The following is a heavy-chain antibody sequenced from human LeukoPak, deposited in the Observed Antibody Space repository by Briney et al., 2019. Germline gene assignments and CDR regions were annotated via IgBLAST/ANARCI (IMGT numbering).Heavy chain of an antibody. J-gene: IGHJ4*02. D-gene: IGHD2-15*01. CDR3: AREYCSGENCYYNY. CDR1: EFTFSSYS. CDR2: ISRSSRSI. Sequence: GGSLRLSCAASEFTFSSYSMNWVRQAPGKGLEWLSYISRSSRSIYYADSVQGRFTISRDNAKNSLYLQMDSLRDEDTAVYYCAREYCSGENCYYNYWGQGTLVTVSS. V-gene: IGHV3-48*02.